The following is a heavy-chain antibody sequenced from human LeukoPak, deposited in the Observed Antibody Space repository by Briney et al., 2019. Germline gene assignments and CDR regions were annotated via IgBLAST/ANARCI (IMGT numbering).Heavy chain of an antibody. CDR3: ARDVALLTPDFDH. D-gene: IGHD3-9*01. V-gene: IGHV3-23*01. Sequence: GGSLRLSCAASGFTFSSYAMSWVRQAPGKGLEWVSAISGSGGSTYYADSVKGRFTIFRDNSKNTLYMQMNSLRADDTAVYYCARDVALLTPDFDHWGQGTLVTVSS. J-gene: IGHJ4*02. CDR1: GFTFSSYA. CDR2: ISGSGGST.